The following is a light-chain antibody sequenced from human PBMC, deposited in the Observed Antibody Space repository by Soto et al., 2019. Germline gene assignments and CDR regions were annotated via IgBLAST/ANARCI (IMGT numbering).Light chain of an antibody. CDR1: ASVRRF. V-gene: IGKV1-39*01. Sequence: EIQMTQSQSSLSASVGDGVTITCRASASVRRFLNRYQQKPGKAPHLPIIGASTLQDGVPSRFSGSRSGTEFTLTISSVQPEDSATYYCQQTHSSPRTFGQGT. CDR2: GAS. CDR3: QQTHSSPRT. J-gene: IGKJ1*01.